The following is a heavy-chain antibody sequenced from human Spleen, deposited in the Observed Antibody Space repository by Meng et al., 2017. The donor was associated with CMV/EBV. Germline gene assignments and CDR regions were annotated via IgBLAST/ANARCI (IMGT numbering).Heavy chain of an antibody. CDR1: GYTLTELS. CDR3: ATRVNFYDSPFQH. J-gene: IGHJ1*01. Sequence: KVSGYTLTELSRHWVRQAPGKGLEWMGGFDPEDGETIYAQKFQGRVTMTEDTSTDTAYMELSSLRSEDTAVYYCATRVNFYDSPFQHWGQGTLVTVSS. D-gene: IGHD3-22*01. CDR2: FDPEDGET. V-gene: IGHV1-24*01.